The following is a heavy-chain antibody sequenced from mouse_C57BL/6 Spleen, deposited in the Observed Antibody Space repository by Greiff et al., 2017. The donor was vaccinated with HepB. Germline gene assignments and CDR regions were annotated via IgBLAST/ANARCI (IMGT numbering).Heavy chain of an antibody. CDR1: GFTFSDYG. CDR3: ARSGYFDY. CDR2: ISSGSSTI. D-gene: IGHD3-1*01. J-gene: IGHJ2*01. Sequence: EVKLEESGGGLVKPGGSLKLSCAASGFTFSDYGMHWVRQAPEKGLEWVAYISSGSSTIYYADTVKGRFTIARDNAKNTLFLQMTSLRSEDTAMYYCARSGYFDYWGQGTTLTVSS. V-gene: IGHV5-17*01.